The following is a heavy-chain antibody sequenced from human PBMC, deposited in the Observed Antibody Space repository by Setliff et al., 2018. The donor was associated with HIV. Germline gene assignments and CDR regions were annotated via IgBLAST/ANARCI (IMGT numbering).Heavy chain of an antibody. CDR1: GYSFSTYW. CDR3: ARGRDAFDI. Sequence: GESLKISCKGSGYSFSTYWIAWVRQMPGKGLEWMGVIFPGDSDARCSPSFQGPVTISVDESISTAYLQWSSLKASDTAMYYCARGRDAFDIWGQGTMVTVSS. V-gene: IGHV5-51*01. D-gene: IGHD2-15*01. J-gene: IGHJ3*02. CDR2: IFPGDSDA.